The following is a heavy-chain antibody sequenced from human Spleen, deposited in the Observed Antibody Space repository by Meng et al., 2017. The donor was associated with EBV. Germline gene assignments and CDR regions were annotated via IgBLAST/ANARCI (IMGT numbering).Heavy chain of an antibody. CDR2: INHSGNT. J-gene: IGHJ4*02. Sequence: QVVSQQWGPGLLKPSETLYLHCDVYGGPFDGYSWTWIRQPPGKGLEWIGEINHSGNTNYNPSLKSRVTISVDTSKRQFSLKLTSMTAADTAVYYCATWWGKGYYWGQETLVTVSS. CDR3: ATWWGKGYY. D-gene: IGHD2-8*02. V-gene: IGHV4-34*01. CDR1: GGPFDGYS.